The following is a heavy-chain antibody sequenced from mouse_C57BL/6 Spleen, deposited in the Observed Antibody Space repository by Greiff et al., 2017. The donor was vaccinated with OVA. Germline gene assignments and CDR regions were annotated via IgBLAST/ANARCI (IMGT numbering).Heavy chain of an antibody. Sequence: QVHVKQPGAELVKPGASVKMSCKASGYTFTSYWITWVKQRPGQGLEWIGDIYPGSGSTNYNEKFKSKATLTVDTSSSTAYMQLSSLTSEDSAVYYCARGVYDGYSWYFDVGGTGTTVTVSS. CDR2: IYPGSGST. CDR3: ARGVYDGYSWYFDV. J-gene: IGHJ1*03. D-gene: IGHD2-3*01. CDR1: GYTFTSYW. V-gene: IGHV1-55*01.